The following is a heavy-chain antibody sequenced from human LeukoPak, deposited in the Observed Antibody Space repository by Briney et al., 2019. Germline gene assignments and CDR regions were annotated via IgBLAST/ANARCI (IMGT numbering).Heavy chain of an antibody. Sequence: ASVKVSCKASGYTLTGYYMHWVRQAPGQGLEWMGWINPNSGGTNYAQKFQGRVTMTRDTSISTAYMELSRLRSDDTAVYYCARDHTAMVPFVYWGQGTLVTVSS. CDR2: INPNSGGT. D-gene: IGHD5-18*01. CDR3: ARDHTAMVPFVY. CDR1: GYTLTGYY. J-gene: IGHJ4*02. V-gene: IGHV1-2*02.